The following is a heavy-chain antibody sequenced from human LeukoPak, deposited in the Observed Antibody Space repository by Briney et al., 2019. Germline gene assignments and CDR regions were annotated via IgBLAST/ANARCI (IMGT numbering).Heavy chain of an antibody. CDR1: GFTFSSYA. CDR2: LTGSGSNT. V-gene: IGHV3-23*01. J-gene: IGHJ4*02. D-gene: IGHD1-26*01. CDR3: AKFVGVNVNTCFDC. Sequence: QPGGSLRLSCAASGFTFSSYAMSWVRQAPGKGLQWVSSLTGSGSNTYYADSVKGRFTISRDNSKNTLYLQMNSLRAEDTAVYYCAKFVGVNVNTCFDCWGQGTLVTVSS.